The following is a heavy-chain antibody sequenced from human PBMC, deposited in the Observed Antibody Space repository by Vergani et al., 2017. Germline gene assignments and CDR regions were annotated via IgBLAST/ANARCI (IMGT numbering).Heavy chain of an antibody. D-gene: IGHD3-22*01. CDR2: ITSSSTTI. Sequence: EVQLVESGGGLVQPGGSLRLSCAASGFTFSSYSMNWVRQAPGKGLEWVSYITSSSTTIYYADSVKGRFTISRDNAKNSLSLQMNSLRDEDTAVYYCARGPPTYDSSAYYYYWGQGTLVTVS. J-gene: IGHJ4*02. CDR1: GFTFSSYS. CDR3: ARGPPTYDSSAYYYY. V-gene: IGHV3-48*02.